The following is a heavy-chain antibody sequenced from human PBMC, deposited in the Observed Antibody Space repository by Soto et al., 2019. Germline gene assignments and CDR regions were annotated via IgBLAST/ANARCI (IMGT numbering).Heavy chain of an antibody. CDR1: GGTFNSYT. D-gene: IGHD2-8*02. J-gene: IGHJ5*02. V-gene: IGHV1-69*01. CDR2: ITPIFGRT. Sequence: QVQLVQSGAEVKKPGSSVKVSCKASGGTFNSYTITWVRQAPGQGLEWMGGITPIFGRTNYAQKFQDRVTITQDEATITAYMELGDLTSDDTAVYYCASVTGILLVPTKHPLGASCDLCGEGALVTVAS. CDR3: ASVTGILLVPTKHPLGASCDL.